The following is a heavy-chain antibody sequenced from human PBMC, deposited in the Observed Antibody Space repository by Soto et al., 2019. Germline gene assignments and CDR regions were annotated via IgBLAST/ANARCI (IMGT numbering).Heavy chain of an antibody. CDR1: GFTFASYA. Sequence: GGSLRLSCAASGFTFASYAMSWVRQAPGKGLEWVSGISGSGGNTYNADSVKGRFTISRDNSKNTLYLDMISLRAEDTAVYYCAKGLSIAAAGTFDYWGQGTLVTVS. J-gene: IGHJ4*02. V-gene: IGHV3-23*01. D-gene: IGHD6-13*01. CDR3: AKGLSIAAAGTFDY. CDR2: ISGSGGNT.